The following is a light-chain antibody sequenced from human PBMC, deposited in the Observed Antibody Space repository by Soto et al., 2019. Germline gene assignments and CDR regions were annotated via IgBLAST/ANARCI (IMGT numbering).Light chain of an antibody. CDR1: SSDVGSYNL. V-gene: IGLV2-23*02. J-gene: IGLJ2*01. CDR2: EVT. Sequence: QSVLTQPASVSGSPGQSITISCTGTSSDVGSYNLVSWYQQHPGKAPKLKIYEVTKRPSGVSNRFSGSESGNTASLTLSGFQAEDEADYYCCSYAGSSTSVVFGGGTKVTVL. CDR3: CSYAGSSTSVV.